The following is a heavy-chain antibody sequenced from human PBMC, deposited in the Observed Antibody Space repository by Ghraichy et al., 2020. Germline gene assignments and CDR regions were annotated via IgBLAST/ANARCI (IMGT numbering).Heavy chain of an antibody. D-gene: IGHD1-14*01. J-gene: IGHJ3*01. Sequence: GVLNISCAASGFTFITYGMSWVRQAPGKGLEWVSAISGNSDTTHYAHSVKGRFTISRDSSKNILYMQMNSLRAEDTAVYYCARDSFNYNAKNEDGFDVWGQGTMVTVSS. V-gene: IGHV3-23*01. CDR1: GFTFITYG. CDR3: ARDSFNYNAKNEDGFDV. CDR2: ISGNSDTT.